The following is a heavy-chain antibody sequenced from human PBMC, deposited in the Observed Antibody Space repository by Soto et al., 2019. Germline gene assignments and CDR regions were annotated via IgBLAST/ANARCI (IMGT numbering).Heavy chain of an antibody. CDR1: GGSISTYY. CDR3: ARGRLEWLLSNWFVP. D-gene: IGHD3-3*01. J-gene: IGHJ5*02. CDR2: INYSGST. Sequence: PSETLSLTCTVSGGSISTYYWSWIRQPPGKGLEWIGEINYSGSTNYNPSLKSRVTISVDTSKNQFSLKLSSVTAADTAVYYCARGRLEWLLSNWFVPWGQGTLVTVSS. V-gene: IGHV4-59*12.